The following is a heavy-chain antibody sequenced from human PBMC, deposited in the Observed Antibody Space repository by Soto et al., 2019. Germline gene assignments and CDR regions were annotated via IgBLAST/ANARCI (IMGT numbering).Heavy chain of an antibody. J-gene: IGHJ5*02. CDR2: IFYSGST. V-gene: IGHV4-61*01. CDR1: GGSVSSGSYY. Sequence: QVQLQESGPGLVKPSETLSLSCTVSGGSVSSGSYYWSWIRQPPGKGLEWIGYIFYSGSTNYNPSLQSRGSISVDTSKNQFSLKLSSVTAADTALYYCARGGGYCSGGTCYSPGWFDPWGQGTLVTVSS. CDR3: ARGGGYCSGGTCYSPGWFDP. D-gene: IGHD2-15*01.